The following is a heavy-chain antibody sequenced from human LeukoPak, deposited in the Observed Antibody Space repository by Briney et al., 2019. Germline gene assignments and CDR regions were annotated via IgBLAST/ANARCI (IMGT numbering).Heavy chain of an antibody. V-gene: IGHV4-34*01. Sequence: SETLSLTCAVYGGSFSGYYWSWIRQPPGKGLEWIGSLYYSGSTYYNPSLKSRVTISVDTSKNQFSLKLSSVTAADTAVYYCARRYHPFGVKPDYFDYWGQGTLVTVSS. CDR2: LYYSGST. CDR1: GGSFSGYY. CDR3: ARRYHPFGVKPDYFDY. D-gene: IGHD3-3*01. J-gene: IGHJ4*02.